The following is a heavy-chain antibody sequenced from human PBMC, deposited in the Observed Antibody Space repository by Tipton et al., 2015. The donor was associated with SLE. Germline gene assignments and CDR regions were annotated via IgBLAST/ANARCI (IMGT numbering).Heavy chain of an antibody. J-gene: IGHJ4*02. V-gene: IGHV4-61*01. CDR3: ARDSDYYDSSGSLDY. D-gene: IGHD3-22*01. Sequence: LRLSCTVSGGSISSTTHYWSWIRQPPGKGLEWIGYIYYSGSTNYNPSLKSRVTISVDTSKNQFSLKLSSVTAADTAVYYCARDSDYYDSSGSLDYWGQGTLVTVSS. CDR1: GGSISSTTHY. CDR2: IYYSGST.